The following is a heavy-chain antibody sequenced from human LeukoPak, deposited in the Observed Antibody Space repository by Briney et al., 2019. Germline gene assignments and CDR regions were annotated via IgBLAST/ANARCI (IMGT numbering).Heavy chain of an antibody. Sequence: GGSLRLSCALSGFTFSGYSMNWVRQAPGKGLEWVAYITSSSGTIYYADSVKGRFTISRDNAKNSLYLQMNNLTDEDTAVYYCARVRSGRYFDYWGQGTLVTVSS. D-gene: IGHD6-19*01. CDR2: ITSSSGTI. CDR1: GFTFSGYS. CDR3: ARVRSGRYFDY. V-gene: IGHV3-48*02. J-gene: IGHJ4*02.